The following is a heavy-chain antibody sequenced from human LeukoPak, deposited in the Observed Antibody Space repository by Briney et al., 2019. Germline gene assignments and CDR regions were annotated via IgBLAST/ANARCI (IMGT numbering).Heavy chain of an antibody. CDR1: GGTFSSYA. CDR2: IIPIFGTA. J-gene: IGHJ3*02. D-gene: IGHD5-24*01. Sequence: SVKVSCKASGGTFSSYAISWVRQAPGQGLEWMGGIIPIFGTANYAQKFQGRVTITADESTSTAYMELSSLRSEDTAVYYCARDCGGGYNLCNDAFDIWGQGTMVTVSS. CDR3: ARDCGGGYNLCNDAFDI. V-gene: IGHV1-69*13.